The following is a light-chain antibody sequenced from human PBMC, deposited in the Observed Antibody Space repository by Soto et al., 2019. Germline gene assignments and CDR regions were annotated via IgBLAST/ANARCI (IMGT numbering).Light chain of an antibody. CDR2: EGS. CDR3: CSYAGSSTYV. V-gene: IGLV2-23*01. J-gene: IGLJ1*01. Sequence: QSVLTQPASVSGSPGQSITISCTGTSSDVGSYNLVSWYQQHPGKAPKLMIYEGSKRPSGVSNRFSRSKSGNTASLTISGLQAEDEADYYCCSYAGSSTYVFGNGTKVTVL. CDR1: SSDVGSYNL.